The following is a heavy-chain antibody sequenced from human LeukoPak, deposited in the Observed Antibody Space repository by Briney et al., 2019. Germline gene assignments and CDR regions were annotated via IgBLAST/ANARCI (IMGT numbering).Heavy chain of an antibody. J-gene: IGHJ4*02. V-gene: IGHV5-51*01. Sequence: PGESLKISCKGSGYSFTSYWIGWVRQMPGKGLEWMGIIYPGDSDTRYSPSFQGQVTISADKSINTAYLQWSSLKASDSAIYYCARAPLGGPLGASSFDSWGQGTLVTVSS. CDR3: ARAPLGGPLGASSFDS. D-gene: IGHD3-16*01. CDR2: IYPGDSDT. CDR1: GYSFTSYW.